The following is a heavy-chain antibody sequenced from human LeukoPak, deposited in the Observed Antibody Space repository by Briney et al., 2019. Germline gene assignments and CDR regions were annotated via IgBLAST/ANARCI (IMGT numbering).Heavy chain of an antibody. CDR1: GFTFSKYW. J-gene: IGHJ4*02. CDR2: IKQDGSDK. Sequence: GGSLRLSCAASGFTFSKYWMSWVRQAPGKGLQWVANIKQDGSDKYYVESVKGRFTISRDNAKNSLFLQMNSLRAEDTAVYYCARESPFDYWGQGTLVTVSS. V-gene: IGHV3-7*05. CDR3: ARESPFDY.